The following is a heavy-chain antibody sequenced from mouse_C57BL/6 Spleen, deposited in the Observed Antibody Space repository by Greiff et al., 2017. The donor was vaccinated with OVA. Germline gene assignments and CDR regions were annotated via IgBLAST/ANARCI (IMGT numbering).Heavy chain of an antibody. Sequence: QVQLQQSGPELVKPGASVKISCKASGYAFSSSWMNWVKQRPGKGLEWIGRIYPGDGDTNYNGKFKGKATLTADKSSSTAYMQLSSLTSEDSAVYFCARWGGQLTYCDYWGQGTTLTVSS. D-gene: IGHD3-2*02. V-gene: IGHV1-82*01. CDR2: IYPGDGDT. J-gene: IGHJ2*01. CDR1: GYAFSSSW. CDR3: ARWGGQLTYCDY.